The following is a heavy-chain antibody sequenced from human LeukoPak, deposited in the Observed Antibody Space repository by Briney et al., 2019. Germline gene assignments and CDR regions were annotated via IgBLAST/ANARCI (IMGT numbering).Heavy chain of an antibody. Sequence: GGSLRLSCAASGFTFSSYGMSWVRQAPGKGLEWVSAISGSGGSTYYADSVKGRFTISRDNSKNTLYLQMNSLRAEDTAVYYCAKGGCSSTSCPMRSYYYYYYMDVWGKGTTVTVSS. CDR1: GFTFSSYG. J-gene: IGHJ6*03. V-gene: IGHV3-23*01. CDR2: ISGSGGST. CDR3: AKGGCSSTSCPMRSYYYYYYMDV. D-gene: IGHD2-2*01.